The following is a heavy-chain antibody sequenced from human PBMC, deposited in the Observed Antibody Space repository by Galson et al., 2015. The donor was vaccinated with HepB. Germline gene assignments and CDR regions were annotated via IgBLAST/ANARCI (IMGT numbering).Heavy chain of an antibody. V-gene: IGHV3-9*01. CDR1: GFTFDDYA. CDR2: ISWNSGSI. Sequence: SLRLSCAASGFTFDDYAMHWVRQAPGKGLEWVSGISWNSGSIGYADSVKGRFTISRDNAKNSLYLQMNSLRAEDTASYYCAKAALTKDPQELRVVAFDEWGQGTMVTVSS. D-gene: IGHD4-23*01. J-gene: IGHJ3*01. CDR3: AKAALTKDPQELRVVAFDE.